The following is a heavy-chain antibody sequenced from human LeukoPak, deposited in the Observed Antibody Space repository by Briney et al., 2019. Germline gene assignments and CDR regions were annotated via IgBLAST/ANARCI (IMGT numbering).Heavy chain of an antibody. J-gene: IGHJ4*02. CDR2: IIGGAGGT. CDR1: GFSFSSHG. CDR3: AHGSMYQLDY. V-gene: IGHV3-23*01. D-gene: IGHD2-2*01. Sequence: GGSLRLSCAASGFSFSSHGMSWVRQAPGKGLEWVSGIIGGAGGTYYADSVKCRFTISRDNAKNTLYLQMNSLRAEDTAVYYCAHGSMYQLDYWGQGTLVTVSS.